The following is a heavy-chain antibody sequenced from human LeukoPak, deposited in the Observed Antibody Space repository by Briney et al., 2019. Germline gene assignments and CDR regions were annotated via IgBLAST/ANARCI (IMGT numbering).Heavy chain of an antibody. CDR2: ISGSGGST. Sequence: GGSLRLSCAASGFTFSSYAMSWVRQAPGKGLEWVSAISGSGGSTYYADSVKGRFTISRDNSMNTLYLQMNSLRAEDTAVYYCAKAPSFDVVVTAINYWGQGTLVTVSS. V-gene: IGHV3-23*01. J-gene: IGHJ4*02. CDR1: GFTFSSYA. CDR3: AKAPSFDVVVTAINY. D-gene: IGHD2-21*02.